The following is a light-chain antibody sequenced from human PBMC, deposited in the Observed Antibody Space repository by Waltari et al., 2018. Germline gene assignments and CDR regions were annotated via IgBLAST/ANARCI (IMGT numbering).Light chain of an antibody. CDR2: GAS. J-gene: IGKJ5*01. V-gene: IGKV1-39*01. Sequence: DIQMTQSPSSLSPSVGDRVTITCRASETITNYLNWYQQKPGKGPKLLIYGASSLQSGVPSRFSGSGSGTEFTLTISNLQPEDFATYYCQQNYNFPTFGQGTRLEIK. CDR1: ETITNY. CDR3: QQNYNFPT.